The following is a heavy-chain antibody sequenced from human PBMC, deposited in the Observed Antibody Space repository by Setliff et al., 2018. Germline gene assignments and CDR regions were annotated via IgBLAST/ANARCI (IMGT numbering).Heavy chain of an antibody. V-gene: IGHV1-18*01. Sequence: GASVKVSCKASGYTLINYGISWVRQAPGQGLEWMGWIGAYTGNTNYAQKFQGRVTMTTDTSTSTAYMELRSLRPDDTAVYYCARINFYVSSGYYYASDNWGQGTLVTVSS. CDR2: IGAYTGNT. CDR1: GYTLINYG. CDR3: ARINFYVSSGYYYASDN. J-gene: IGHJ4*02. D-gene: IGHD3-22*01.